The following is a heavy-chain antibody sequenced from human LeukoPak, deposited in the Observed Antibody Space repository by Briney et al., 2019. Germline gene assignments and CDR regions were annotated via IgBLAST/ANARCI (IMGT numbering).Heavy chain of an antibody. CDR1: GFSLSTRGVG. V-gene: IGHV2-5*01. CDR2: IYWNDDK. Sequence: SGPTLVKPTQTLTLTCTFSGFSLSTRGVGVGWIRQPPGKALEWLALIYWNDDKRYSPSLKSRLTITKDTSNNQVVLTMTNMDPVDTATYYCAHMARYCSSSSCYYFDYWGQGSLVTVSS. CDR3: AHMARYCSSSSCYYFDY. J-gene: IGHJ4*02. D-gene: IGHD2-2*01.